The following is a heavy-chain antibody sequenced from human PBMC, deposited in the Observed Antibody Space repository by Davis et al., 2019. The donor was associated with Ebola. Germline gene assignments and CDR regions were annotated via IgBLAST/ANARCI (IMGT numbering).Heavy chain of an antibody. Sequence: PSETLSLTCTVSGGSISSHYWTWIRQPPGKGLEWIGYTYYRGSTNYNPSLKSRVTISVDTSKNQFSLKLSSVTAADTAVYYCAREGNYYYNAMDVWGQGTTITVSS. V-gene: IGHV4-59*11. J-gene: IGHJ6*02. CDR1: GGSISSHY. CDR2: TYYRGST. CDR3: AREGNYYYNAMDV.